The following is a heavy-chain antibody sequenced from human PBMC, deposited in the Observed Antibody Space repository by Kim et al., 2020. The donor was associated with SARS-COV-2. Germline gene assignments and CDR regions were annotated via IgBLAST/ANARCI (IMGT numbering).Heavy chain of an antibody. CDR3: ARDRGVVVVPAAITLGGNWFDP. CDR1: GGSISSGGYY. D-gene: IGHD2-2*02. Sequence: SETLSLTCTVSGGSISSGGYYWSWIRQHPGKGLEWIGYIYYSGSTYYNPSLKSRVTISVDTSKNQFSLKLSSVTAADTAVYYCARDRGVVVVPAAITLGGNWFDPWGQGTLVTVSS. V-gene: IGHV4-31*03. J-gene: IGHJ5*02. CDR2: IYYSGST.